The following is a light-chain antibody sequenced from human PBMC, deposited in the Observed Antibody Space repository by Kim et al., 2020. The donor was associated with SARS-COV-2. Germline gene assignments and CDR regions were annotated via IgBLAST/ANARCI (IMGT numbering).Light chain of an antibody. Sequence: ASVGDRVTITCQASQDIRNGLGWYQQRPGRAPKRLIYGASSLESGVPSRFSGSGSGTEFTLTISSLQPDDFATYYCQQYNSFPVTFGQGTRVEIK. V-gene: IGKV1-17*01. CDR2: GAS. J-gene: IGKJ5*01. CDR1: QDIRNG. CDR3: QQYNSFPVT.